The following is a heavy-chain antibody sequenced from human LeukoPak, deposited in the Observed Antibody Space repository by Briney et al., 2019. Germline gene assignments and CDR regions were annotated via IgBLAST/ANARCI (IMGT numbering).Heavy chain of an antibody. Sequence: GGSLRLSCAAPGFTFNNYQMNWVRQAPGKGLECISYIISSGRIIYYADSLKGRFTFSRDNAKNSLYLRMKTLRAQDTAVYYCARGEYYFDYWGQGTLVTVSS. J-gene: IGHJ4*02. CDR2: IISSGRII. CDR1: GFTFNNYQ. CDR3: ARGEYYFDY. V-gene: IGHV3-48*03.